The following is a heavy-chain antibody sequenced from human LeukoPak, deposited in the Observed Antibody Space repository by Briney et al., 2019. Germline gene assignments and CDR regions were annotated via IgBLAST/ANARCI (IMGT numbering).Heavy chain of an antibody. CDR2: IWYDGSNK. CDR3: ARDLEIGSSSYYFDY. V-gene: IGHV3-33*01. Sequence: GGSLRLSCAASGFTFSTYGMHWVRQAPGKGLEWVAVIWYDGSNKYYADSVRGRFTISRDNFKNTLYLQMNSLRAEDAAVYYCARDLEIGSSSYYFDYWGQGTLVTVSS. J-gene: IGHJ4*02. D-gene: IGHD3-3*01. CDR1: GFTFSTYG.